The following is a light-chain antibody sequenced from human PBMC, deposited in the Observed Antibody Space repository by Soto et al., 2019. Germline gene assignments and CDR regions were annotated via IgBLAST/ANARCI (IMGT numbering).Light chain of an antibody. V-gene: IGKV1-5*03. CDR1: QSISSW. J-gene: IGKJ1*01. CDR2: KAS. Sequence: DIQTTQSPSTLSASVGDRVTITCRASQSISSWLAWYQQKPGKAPKLLIYKASSLESGVPSRFSGSGSGTEFTLTLSSLQPDDFATYYCQQYNSYSWTFGQGTKVEIK. CDR3: QQYNSYSWT.